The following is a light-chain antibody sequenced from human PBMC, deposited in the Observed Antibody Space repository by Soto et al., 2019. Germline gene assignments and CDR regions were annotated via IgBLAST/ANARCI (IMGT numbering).Light chain of an antibody. CDR3: QQANSFPLT. CDR2: AAY. Sequence: DIQMTQSPSSVSASVGDRVTITCRASQGLGSWLAWYQQKPGKAPKLLIYAAYSVQCGVPSRFCASGTRTDYTLTIRRLQPEGLASYYCQQANSFPLTIGGGNTVDIK. V-gene: IGKV1D-12*01. CDR1: QGLGSW. J-gene: IGKJ4*01.